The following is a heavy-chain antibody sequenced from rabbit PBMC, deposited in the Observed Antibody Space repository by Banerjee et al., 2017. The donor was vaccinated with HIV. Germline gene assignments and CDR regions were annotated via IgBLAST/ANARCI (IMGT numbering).Heavy chain of an antibody. D-gene: IGHD7-1*01. J-gene: IGHJ4*01. Sequence: QLKESGGGLVQPGGSLTLSCTASGIDLSSHYMSWVRQAPGTGLEWIGTIYAAKSRTYYASWARSRFTISSDNAQNTVELQMNSLTAADTATYFCARDAGYSGDGDTTFNLWGPGTLVTVS. V-gene: IGHV1S7*01. CDR1: GIDLSSHY. CDR3: ARDAGYSGDGDTTFNL. CDR2: IYAAKSRT.